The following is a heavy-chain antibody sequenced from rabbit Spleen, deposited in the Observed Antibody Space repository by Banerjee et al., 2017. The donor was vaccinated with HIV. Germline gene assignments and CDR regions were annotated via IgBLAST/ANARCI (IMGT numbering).Heavy chain of an antibody. CDR2: IDPIFHIT. D-gene: IGHD8-1*01. CDR1: GFDFSSYG. J-gene: IGHJ4*01. V-gene: IGHV1S47*01. Sequence: QEQLVETGGGLVQPGGSLTLSCKASGFDFSSYGVSWVRQAPGKGLEWIGYIDPIFHITTYANWVNGRFSISRENAQNTVFLQMTSLTAADTATYFCARDGAGGSYFALWGPGTLVTVS. CDR3: ARDGAGGSYFAL.